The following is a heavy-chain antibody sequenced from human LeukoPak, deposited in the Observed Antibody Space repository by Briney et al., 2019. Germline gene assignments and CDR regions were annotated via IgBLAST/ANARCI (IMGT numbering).Heavy chain of an antibody. CDR3: ASEYYSSSSSS. V-gene: IGHV4-34*01. CDR2: INHSGST. CDR1: GGSFSGYY. D-gene: IGHD6-6*01. Sequence: SETLSLTCAVYGGSFSGYYWSWIRQPPGKGLEWIGEINHSGSTNYNPSLKSRVTISVDTSKNQFSLKPSSVTAADTAVYYCASEYYSSSSSSWGQGTLVTVSS. J-gene: IGHJ5*02.